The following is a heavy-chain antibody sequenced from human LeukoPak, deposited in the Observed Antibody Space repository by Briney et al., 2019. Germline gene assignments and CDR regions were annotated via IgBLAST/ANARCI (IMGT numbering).Heavy chain of an antibody. V-gene: IGHV3-23*01. CDR1: GFTFSSYA. J-gene: IGHJ4*02. D-gene: IGHD1-1*01. CDR2: MSGSGGST. Sequence: GGSLRLSCGASGFTFSSYAMSWAPQAPGKGLEGVSAMSGSGGSTYYADSVNGRFTNSRDNSTNTLYLQLSKLKGEDTAIYCCARGASSWNAGALDYWGQGSLVTVYS. CDR3: ARGASSWNAGALDY.